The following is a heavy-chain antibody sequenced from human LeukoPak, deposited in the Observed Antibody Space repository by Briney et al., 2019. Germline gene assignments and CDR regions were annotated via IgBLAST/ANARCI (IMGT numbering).Heavy chain of an antibody. D-gene: IGHD4-17*01. V-gene: IGHV3-33*01. CDR1: GFTFSNYA. CDR3: ARDIYFYGDYVIDY. CDR2: IWYDGSNK. J-gene: IGHJ4*02. Sequence: GGSLRHSCAASGFTFSNYAMHWVRQAPGKGLEWVAVIWYDGSNKYYADSVKGRFTISRDNSKSTLYLQMNSLRAEDTAVYYCARDIYFYGDYVIDYSGQRTLVTVSS.